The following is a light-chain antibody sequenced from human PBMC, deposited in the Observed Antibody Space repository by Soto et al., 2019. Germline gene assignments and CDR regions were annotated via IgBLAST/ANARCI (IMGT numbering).Light chain of an antibody. CDR1: SSNIGAGYD. CDR2: GHS. CDR3: QSYDSSLRVV. Sequence: QSVLTQPPSVSGAPGQRVTISCTGSSSNIGAGYDVHWYQQLPGTAPKLLIYGHSNRPSGVPGRFSGSKSGTSASLAITVLRAEDADDYYCQSYDSSLRVVFGGGTTLTV. V-gene: IGLV1-40*01. J-gene: IGLJ2*01.